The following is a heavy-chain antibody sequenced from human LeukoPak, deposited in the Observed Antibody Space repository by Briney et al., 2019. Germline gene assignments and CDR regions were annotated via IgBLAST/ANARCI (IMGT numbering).Heavy chain of an antibody. J-gene: IGHJ5*02. CDR1: GFTFSSYG. CDR3: AKDYSKTSYYGSGTYYRPNWFDP. D-gene: IGHD3-10*01. Sequence: GGSLRLSCAASGFTFSSYGMHWIRQAPGKGLEWVAFIRYDGSNKYYADSVKGRFTISRDNSKNTLYLQMNSLRAEDTAVYYCAKDYSKTSYYGSGTYYRPNWFDPWGQGTLVTVSS. V-gene: IGHV3-30*02. CDR2: IRYDGSNK.